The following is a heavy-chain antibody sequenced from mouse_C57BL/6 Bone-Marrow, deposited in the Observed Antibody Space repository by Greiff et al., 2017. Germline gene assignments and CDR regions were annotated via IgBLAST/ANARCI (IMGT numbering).Heavy chain of an antibody. CDR3: TQTPLYYYLSWCFDG. V-gene: IGHV1-15*01. J-gene: IGHJ1*03. Sequence: VQLQQSGAELVRPGASVTLSCKASGYTFTDYELHWVKQTPVHGLEWIGAIDPDTGGTAYNQKFKGKAILTADKSSSTAYMELRSLTSADSAVYYCTQTPLYYYLSWCFDGWGTGTTVTVSA. D-gene: IGHD2-1*01. CDR1: GYTFTDYE. CDR2: IDPDTGGT.